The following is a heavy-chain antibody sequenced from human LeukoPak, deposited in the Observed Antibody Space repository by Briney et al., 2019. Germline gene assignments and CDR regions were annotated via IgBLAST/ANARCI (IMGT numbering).Heavy chain of an antibody. CDR3: ASAYYYDSSGYYGPYFDY. V-gene: IGHV4-34*01. J-gene: IGHJ4*02. CDR2: INHSGST. CDR1: GGSFSGYY. Sequence: SETLSLTCAVYGGSFSGYYWSWIRQPPGKGLEWIGEINHSGSTNYNPSLKSRVTISVDTSKNQFSLKLSSVTAADTAVYYCASAYYYDSSGYYGPYFDYWGQGTLVTASS. D-gene: IGHD3-22*01.